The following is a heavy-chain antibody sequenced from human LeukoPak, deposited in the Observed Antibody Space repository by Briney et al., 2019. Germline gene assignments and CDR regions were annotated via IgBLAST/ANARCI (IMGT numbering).Heavy chain of an antibody. CDR2: ISSSSSYI. V-gene: IGHV3-21*04. Sequence: GGSLRLSCAASGFTFSSYSMNWVRQAPGKGLEWVSSISSSSSYIYYADSVKGRFTISRDNAKNSLYLQMNTLRAEDTAVYYCARATYDSSAVDAFDIWGQGTMVTVS. CDR3: ARATYDSSAVDAFDI. CDR1: GFTFSSYS. J-gene: IGHJ3*02. D-gene: IGHD3-22*01.